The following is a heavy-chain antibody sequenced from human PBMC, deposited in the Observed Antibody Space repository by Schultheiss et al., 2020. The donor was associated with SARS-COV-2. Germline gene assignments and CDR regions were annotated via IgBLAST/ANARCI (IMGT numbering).Heavy chain of an antibody. V-gene: IGHV3-30*18. D-gene: IGHD6-13*01. CDR2: ISYDGSNK. J-gene: IGHJ6*02. CDR1: GFTFSSYW. CDR3: AKGDTLAAAGTLTYYYGMDV. Sequence: GGSLRLSCAASGFTFSSYWMSWVRQAPGKGLEWVAVISYDGSNKYYADSVKGRFTISRDNSKNTLYLQMNSLRAEDTAVYYCAKGDTLAAAGTLTYYYGMDVWGQGTTVTVSS.